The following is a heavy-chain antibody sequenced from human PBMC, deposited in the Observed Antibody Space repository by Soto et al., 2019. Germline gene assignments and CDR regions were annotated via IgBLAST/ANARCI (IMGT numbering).Heavy chain of an antibody. CDR1: GGSISDLY. CDR3: VAGPDHAKSAY. Sequence: QVQLQESGPGLVKPSETLSLTCTVSGGSISDLYLSWTRQPPGKGLEWIGYGLRHEFVGTNPSLTNRVTISVDMSKRPFSLRLNSVTAADTAVYYCVAGPDHAKSAYWCQGTLVTVSS. CDR2: GLRHEFV. J-gene: IGHJ4*01. V-gene: IGHV4-59*11.